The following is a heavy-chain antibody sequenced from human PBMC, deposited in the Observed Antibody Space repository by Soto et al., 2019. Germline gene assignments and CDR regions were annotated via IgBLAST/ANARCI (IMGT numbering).Heavy chain of an antibody. CDR3: ISSGGLSAINEFDC. CDR2: INSDGSDT. CDR1: GFSFSSHW. D-gene: IGHD2-2*01. V-gene: IGHV3-74*03. J-gene: IGHJ3*01. Sequence: DVQLVESGGGSAQPGGSLTLSCEASGFSFSSHWMHWVRQAPGRGLMWVSRINSDGSDTMYADSVKGRFTISRDNAKTTVSLQMSGLRAEDTGLYYWISSGGLSAINEFDCWGQGEMVPVSS.